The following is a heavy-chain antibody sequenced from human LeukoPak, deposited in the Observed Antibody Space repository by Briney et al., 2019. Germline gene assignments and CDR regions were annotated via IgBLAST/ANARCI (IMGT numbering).Heavy chain of an antibody. CDR1: GGSFSGYY. CDR3: ARGLSGSYSSGWYSKATIDY. V-gene: IGHV4-34*01. J-gene: IGHJ4*02. Sequence: SETLSLTCAVYGGSFSGYYWSWIRQPPGKGLEWIGEINHSGSTNYNPSLKSRVTISVDTSKNQFSLKLSSVTAADTAVYYCARGLSGSYSSGWYSKATIDYWGQGTLVTVSS. D-gene: IGHD6-19*01. CDR2: INHSGST.